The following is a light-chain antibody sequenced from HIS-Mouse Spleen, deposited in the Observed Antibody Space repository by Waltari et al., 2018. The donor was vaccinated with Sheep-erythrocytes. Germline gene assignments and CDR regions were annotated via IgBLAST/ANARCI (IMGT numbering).Light chain of an antibody. Sequence: EIVMTQSPATLSLSPGERATLSCRASQSVNSNLAWYQQKPGQAPRLLIDGASTRATGIPARFSGSGSGTEFTLTISSMQSEDFAVYYCQQYNNWPPWTFGQGTKVEIK. V-gene: IGKV3-15*01. CDR2: GAS. CDR1: QSVNSN. J-gene: IGKJ1*01. CDR3: QQYNNWPPWT.